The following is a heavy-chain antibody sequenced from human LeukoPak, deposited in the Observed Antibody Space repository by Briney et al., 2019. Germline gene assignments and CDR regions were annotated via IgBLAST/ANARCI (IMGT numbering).Heavy chain of an antibody. CDR1: GGSFSGYY. D-gene: IGHD1-26*01. Sequence: SETLSLTCAVYGGSFSGYYWSWIRQPPGKGLEWIGEINHSGSTNYNPSLKSRATMSVDTSKNQFSLKLSSVTAADTAVYYCARDYSGSPHYWGQGTLVTVSS. J-gene: IGHJ4*02. CDR2: INHSGST. CDR3: ARDYSGSPHY. V-gene: IGHV4-34*01.